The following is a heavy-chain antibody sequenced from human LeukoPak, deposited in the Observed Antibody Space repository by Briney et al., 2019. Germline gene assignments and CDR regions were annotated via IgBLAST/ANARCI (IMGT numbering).Heavy chain of an antibody. Sequence: ETLSLTCTVSGGSISSSSYYWGWVRQAPGKGLEWVSVIYSGGSTYYADSVKGRFTISRDNSKNTLYLQMNSLRAEDTAVYYCARGVRSYGRFDYWGQGTLVTVSS. J-gene: IGHJ4*02. CDR3: ARGVRSYGRFDY. CDR2: IYSGGST. CDR1: GGSISSSSYY. V-gene: IGHV3-53*01. D-gene: IGHD1-26*01.